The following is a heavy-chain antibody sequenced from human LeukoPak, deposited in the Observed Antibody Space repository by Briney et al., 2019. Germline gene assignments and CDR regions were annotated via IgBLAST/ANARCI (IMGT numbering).Heavy chain of an antibody. CDR2: IIPIFGTA. V-gene: IGHV1-69*05. CDR3: AREGGGSSDHYMDV. J-gene: IGHJ6*03. D-gene: IGHD6-6*01. Sequence: ASVKVSCKASGGTFSSYAISCVRQAPGQGLEWMGGIIPIFGTANYAQKFQGRVTITTDESTSTAYMELSSLRSEDTAVYYCAREGGGSSDHYMDVWGKGTTVTVSS. CDR1: GGTFSSYA.